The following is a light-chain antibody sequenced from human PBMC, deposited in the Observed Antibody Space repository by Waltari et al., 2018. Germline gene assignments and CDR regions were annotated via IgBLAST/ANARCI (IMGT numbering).Light chain of an antibody. CDR2: DAS. J-gene: IGKJ2*01. Sequence: EIVLTQSPATLSLSPGETATLSCRASHSVGTYLAWYQQKPGQAPRLLIYDASNRATGIPARFRGSGSGTDFTLTISSLEAEDFAVYYCQQRSSWTPHTFGQGARLEIK. CDR3: QQRSSWTPHT. V-gene: IGKV3-11*01. CDR1: HSVGTY.